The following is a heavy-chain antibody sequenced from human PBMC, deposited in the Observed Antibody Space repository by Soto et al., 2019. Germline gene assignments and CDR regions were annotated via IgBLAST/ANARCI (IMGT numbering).Heavy chain of an antibody. CDR1: GFTFSSYG. CDR2: IWYDGSSK. J-gene: IGHJ6*02. CDR3: ARGYDVGLRYYYYGMYV. D-gene: IGHD3-3*01. Sequence: GGALRLSCAASGFTFSSYGMHRVRQAPGKGLEWVAVIWYDGSSKYYADSVKGRFTISRDNSKTTLYLHMNSLRAEDTAVYYCARGYDVGLRYYYYGMYVWGRGTTVTVSS. V-gene: IGHV3-33*01.